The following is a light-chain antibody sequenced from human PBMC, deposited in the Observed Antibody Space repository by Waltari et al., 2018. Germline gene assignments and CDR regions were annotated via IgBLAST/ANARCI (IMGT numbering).Light chain of an antibody. CDR3: QNHERLPAT. J-gene: IGKJ1*01. CDR1: QSIGRY. V-gene: IGKV3-20*01. CDR2: AAS. Sequence: EIVLTQSPGTLSLSPGERATLSCRASQSIGRYLVWYQQKPGQAPRLLIYAASSRATGSPDRVSGSGSGTDFSLTISRLEPEDFAVYYCQNHERLPATFGQGTKVEIK.